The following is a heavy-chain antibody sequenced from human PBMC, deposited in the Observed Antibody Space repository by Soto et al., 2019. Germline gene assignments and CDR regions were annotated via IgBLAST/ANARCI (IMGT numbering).Heavy chain of an antibody. V-gene: IGHV4-59*01. D-gene: IGHD2-2*01. J-gene: IGHJ4*02. CDR2: IYYSGST. CDR1: GGSISSYY. Sequence: SETLSLTCTVSGGSISSYYWSWIRQSPGKGLEWIGYIYYSGSTNYNPSLKSRVTISVDTSKNQFSLKLSSVTAADTAVYYCARIVVVPAAMEYYFDYWGQGTLVTVSS. CDR3: ARIVVVPAAMEYYFDY.